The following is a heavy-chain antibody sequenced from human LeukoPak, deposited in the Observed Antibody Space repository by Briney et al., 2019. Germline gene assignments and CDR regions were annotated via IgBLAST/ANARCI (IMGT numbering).Heavy chain of an antibody. D-gene: IGHD2-2*01. CDR3: ARDSASCRGCAFDV. CDR1: GFTFTYYY. V-gene: IGHV3-7*01. CDR2: LNRDGSVR. J-gene: IGHJ3*01. Sequence: GGSLRLSCAASGFTFTYYYMSWVRQAPGKGLEWVANLNRDGSVRSYVDSVKGRFTISRDNAKNSLYLQMNSLRAEDTAVFYCARDSASCRGCAFDVWGHGTLVTVSS.